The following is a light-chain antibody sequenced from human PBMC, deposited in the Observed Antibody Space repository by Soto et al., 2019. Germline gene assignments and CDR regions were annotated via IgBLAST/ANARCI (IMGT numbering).Light chain of an antibody. CDR3: SAFTGSSTRVV. Sequence: QSALTQPASVSGSPGQSITISCTGTSSDVGGYNYVSWYQQHPGKAPKLMISDVSNRPSGVSNRFSGSKSGNTASLTISGLQAEDEADYYCSAFTGSSTRVVSGGGTKLTVL. CDR2: DVS. V-gene: IGLV2-14*01. J-gene: IGLJ2*01. CDR1: SSDVGGYNY.